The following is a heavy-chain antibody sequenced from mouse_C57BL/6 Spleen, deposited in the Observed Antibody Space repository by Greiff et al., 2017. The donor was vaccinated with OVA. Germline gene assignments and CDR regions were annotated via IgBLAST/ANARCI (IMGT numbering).Heavy chain of an antibody. CDR1: GYTFTDYY. J-gene: IGHJ1*03. D-gene: IGHD1-1*01. Sequence: VQLQQSGPVLVKPGASVKMSCKASGYTFTDYYMNWVKQSHGKSLEWIGVINPYNGGTSYNQKFKGKATLTVDKSSSTAYMELNSLTSEDSAVYYCAREGYYGTRYFDVWGTGTTVTVSS. CDR3: AREGYYGTRYFDV. CDR2: INPYNGGT. V-gene: IGHV1-19*01.